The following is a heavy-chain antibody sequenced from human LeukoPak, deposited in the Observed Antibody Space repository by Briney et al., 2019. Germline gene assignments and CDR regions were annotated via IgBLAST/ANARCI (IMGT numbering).Heavy chain of an antibody. CDR3: ARRRYTYGGEFDY. CDR2: ISGGYTST. V-gene: IGHV3-23*01. CDR1: GFTFTSYA. J-gene: IGHJ4*02. D-gene: IGHD5-18*01. Sequence: GGSLRLSCAASGFTFTSYAMTWVRRAPGKGLEWVSAISGGYTSTYYADSVKGRFTLSRDDSKNTLYLQMNSLRVDDTAVYYCARRRYTYGGEFDYWGQGTLVTVSS.